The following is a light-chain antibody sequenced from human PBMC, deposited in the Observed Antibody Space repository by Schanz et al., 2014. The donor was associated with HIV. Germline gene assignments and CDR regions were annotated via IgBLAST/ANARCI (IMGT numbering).Light chain of an antibody. V-gene: IGLV2-14*01. CDR2: DVN. Sequence: QSVLTQPASVSGSPGQSITISCTETSSDVGGYKYVSWYQQHPGKAPKLMIYDVNNRPSGVSNRFSGSKSGNTASLTISGLQAEDEADYYCSSHAGRNSFVVFGGGTKVTVL. CDR3: SSHAGRNSFVV. J-gene: IGLJ2*01. CDR1: SSDVGGYKY.